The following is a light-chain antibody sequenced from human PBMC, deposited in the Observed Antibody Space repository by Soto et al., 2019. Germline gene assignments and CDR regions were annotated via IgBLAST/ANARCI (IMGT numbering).Light chain of an antibody. CDR2: GAS. Sequence: EIVMTQSPATLSVSPGERATLSCRASQSVSSNLAWYQQKPGQAPRLLIYGASTRATGIPARFSGSGSGTEFTLTISYLQSEDFGTYYCQQFYNYPRTFGQGTKVDI. J-gene: IGKJ1*01. CDR3: QQFYNYPRT. V-gene: IGKV3-15*01. CDR1: QSVSSN.